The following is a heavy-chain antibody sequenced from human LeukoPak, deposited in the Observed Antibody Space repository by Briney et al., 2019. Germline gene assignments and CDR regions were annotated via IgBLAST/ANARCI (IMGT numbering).Heavy chain of an antibody. CDR2: IIPILGIA. V-gene: IGHV1-69*04. CDR1: GGTFSSYA. CDR3: ARDAIAAAGTTRYYYYGMDV. Sequence: ASVKVSCKASGGTFSSYAISWVRQAPGQGLEWMGRIIPILGIASYAQKFQGRVTITADKSTSTAYMELSSLRSEDTAVYYCARDAIAAAGTTRYYYYGMDVWGQGTTVTVSS. J-gene: IGHJ6*02. D-gene: IGHD6-13*01.